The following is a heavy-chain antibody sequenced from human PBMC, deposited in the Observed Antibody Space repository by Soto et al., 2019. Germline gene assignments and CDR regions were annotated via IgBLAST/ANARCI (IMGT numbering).Heavy chain of an antibody. D-gene: IGHD6-6*01. J-gene: IGHJ5*02. V-gene: IGHV4-31*03. Sequence: SQTLSLRCTVSGGSSISGGDYWSWIRQHPGKGLEWIGYIYYSGSTYYNPSLKSRVTISVDTSKNQFSLKLSSVTAADTAVYYCARKYSSRGEFDPWGQGTLVTVSS. CDR2: IYYSGST. CDR1: GGSSISGGDY. CDR3: ARKYSSRGEFDP.